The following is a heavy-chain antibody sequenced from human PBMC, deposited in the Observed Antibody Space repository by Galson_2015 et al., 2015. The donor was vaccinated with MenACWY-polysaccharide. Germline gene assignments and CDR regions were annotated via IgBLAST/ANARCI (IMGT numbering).Heavy chain of an antibody. Sequence: QSGAEVKKPGESLSIPCEGSGYSFNRYWIGWVRQVPGKGLEWMGIIYPGDSDTRYSPSFQGQVTISADKYSSTAYLQWSGLRASDSAMYYCARRGAYSNNWYFDLWGRGTLVTVSS. CDR1: GYSFNRYW. D-gene: IGHD5-18*01. V-gene: IGHV5-51*01. J-gene: IGHJ2*01. CDR2: IYPGDSDT. CDR3: ARRGAYSNNWYFDL.